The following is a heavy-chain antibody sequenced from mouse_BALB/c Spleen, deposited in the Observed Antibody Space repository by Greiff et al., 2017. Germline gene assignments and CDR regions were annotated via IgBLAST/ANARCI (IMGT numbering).Heavy chain of an antibody. J-gene: IGHJ2*01. Sequence: QVQLQQSGAELMKPGASVKISCKATGYTFSSYWIEWVKQRPGHGLEWIGEILPGSGSTNYNEKFKGKATFTADTSSNTAYMQLSSLTSEDSAVYDCARRATLRYFDYWGQGTTLTVAS. V-gene: IGHV1-9*01. D-gene: IGHD3-3*01. CDR3: ARRATLRYFDY. CDR2: ILPGSGST. CDR1: GYTFSSYW.